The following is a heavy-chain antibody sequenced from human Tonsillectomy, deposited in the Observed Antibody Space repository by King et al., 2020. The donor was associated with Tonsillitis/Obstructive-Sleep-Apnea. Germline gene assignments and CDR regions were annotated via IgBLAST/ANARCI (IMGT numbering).Heavy chain of an antibody. CDR2: IYYSGST. D-gene: IGHD6-19*01. CDR1: GGSISSYY. J-gene: IGHJ4*02. CDR3: ARDGSSGWYLLDY. Sequence: VQLQESGPGLVKPSETLSLTCTVSGGSISSYYWSWIRQPPGKGLEWIGYIYYSGSTNYNPSLKSRVTISVDTSKNQFSLKLSSVTAADPAVYYCARDGSSGWYLLDYWGQGTLVTVSS. V-gene: IGHV4-59*01.